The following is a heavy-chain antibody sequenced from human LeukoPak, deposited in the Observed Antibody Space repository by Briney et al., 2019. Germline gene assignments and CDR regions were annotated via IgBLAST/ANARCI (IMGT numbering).Heavy chain of an antibody. J-gene: IGHJ6*02. CDR2: INLSGGST. Sequence: VASVKVSCKASGYTFTSYYMHWVRQAPGQGLEWMGLINLSGGSTSYAQKFQGRVTMTRDTSTSAVYMELSSLRSEDTAVYYCARDRGPAYYYGMDVWGQGTTVTVSS. CDR1: GYTFTSYY. V-gene: IGHV1-46*01. CDR3: ARDRGPAYYYGMDV.